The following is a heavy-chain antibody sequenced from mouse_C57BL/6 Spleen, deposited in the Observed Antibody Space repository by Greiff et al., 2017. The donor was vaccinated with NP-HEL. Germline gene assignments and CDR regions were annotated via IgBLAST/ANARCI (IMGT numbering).Heavy chain of an antibody. D-gene: IGHD2-2*01. V-gene: IGHV7-1*01. CDR1: GFTFSDFY. Sequence: DVKLVESGGGLVQSGRSLRLSCATSGFTFSDFYMEWVRQAPGKGLEWIAASRNKANDYTTEYSASVKGRFIVSRDTSQSILYLQMNALRAEDTAIYYCARDAYYGYDGMDYWGQGTSVTVSS. CDR2: SRNKANDYTT. J-gene: IGHJ4*01. CDR3: ARDAYYGYDGMDY.